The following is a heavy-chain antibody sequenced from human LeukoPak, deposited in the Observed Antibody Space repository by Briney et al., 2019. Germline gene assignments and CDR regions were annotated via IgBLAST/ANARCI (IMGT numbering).Heavy chain of an antibody. CDR1: GYTFTGYY. D-gene: IGHD2-2*01. J-gene: IGHJ3*02. Sequence: ASVKVSCKASGYTFTGYYMHWVRQAPGQGLEWMGWINPNSGGTNYAQKLQGRVTMTTDTSTSTAYMELRSLRSDDTAVYYCARVGGYCSSTSCYDAFDIWGQGTMVTVSS. CDR2: INPNSGGT. CDR3: ARVGGYCSSTSCYDAFDI. V-gene: IGHV1-2*02.